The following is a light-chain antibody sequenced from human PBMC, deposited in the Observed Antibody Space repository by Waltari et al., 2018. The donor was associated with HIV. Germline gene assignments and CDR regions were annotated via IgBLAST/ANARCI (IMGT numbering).Light chain of an antibody. J-gene: IGLJ2*01. CDR1: SSDVGGYRY. V-gene: IGLV2-14*01. CDR2: EVS. CDR3: TSYTSSSTLDVV. Sequence: QSALTQPASVSGSPGQSITISCTGTSSDVGGYRYVSCYQHHPGKAPKLMIYEVSSRPSGVSHRFSGSKSGNTASLTISGLQAEDEADYYCTSYTSSSTLDVVFGGGTKLTVL.